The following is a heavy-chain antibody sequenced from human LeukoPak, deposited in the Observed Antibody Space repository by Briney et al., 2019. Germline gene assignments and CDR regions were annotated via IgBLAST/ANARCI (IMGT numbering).Heavy chain of an antibody. V-gene: IGHV1-2*04. D-gene: IGHD1-26*01. J-gene: IGHJ4*02. CDR2: INPNSGGA. CDR1: GYTFADYF. Sequence: ASVKVSCKASGYTFADYFIHWVRQAPGQGLEWMGRINPNSGGAEYAPKFQGWVTMTRDTSIGTAYVEVSRLISDDTAVYYCARDLTSTSNWEFDYWGQGTLVIVSS. CDR3: ARDLTSTSNWEFDY.